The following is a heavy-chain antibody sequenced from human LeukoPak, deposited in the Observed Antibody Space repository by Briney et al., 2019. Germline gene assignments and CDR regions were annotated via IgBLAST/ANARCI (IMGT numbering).Heavy chain of an antibody. CDR1: GYSISSGYY. CDR2: IDHRGNT. CDR3: ARAAFSANDNRGFDS. Sequence: SETLSLTCAVSGYSISSGYYWACIRQPPGKVLEWIGSIDHRGNTFYNPSLKSRATTSVDTSKNQFSLRLKSVTAADTAVYYCARAAFSANDNRGFDSWGQGTLVTVSS. J-gene: IGHJ4*02. V-gene: IGHV4-38-2*01. D-gene: IGHD1-1*01.